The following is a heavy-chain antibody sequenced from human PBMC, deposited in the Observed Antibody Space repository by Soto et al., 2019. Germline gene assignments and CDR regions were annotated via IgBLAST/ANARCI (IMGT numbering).Heavy chain of an antibody. CDR1: GFIFTTYG. CDR2: ISGGGGST. J-gene: IGHJ5*01. V-gene: IGHV3-23*01. Sequence: PWGSLRLSCAASGFIFTTYGMNWVRQAPGKGLEWVSDISGGGGSTYYADSVKGRFTISRDNSKNTLYLQMNSLRAEDTAVYYSAKSSWYSSGWFDSWGQGTLVTVSP. CDR3: AKSSWYSSGWFDS. D-gene: IGHD6-19*01.